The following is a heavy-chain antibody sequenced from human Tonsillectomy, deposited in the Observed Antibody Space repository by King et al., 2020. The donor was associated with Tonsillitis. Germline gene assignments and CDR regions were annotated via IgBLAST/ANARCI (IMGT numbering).Heavy chain of an antibody. J-gene: IGHJ4*02. CDR3: ADEGAETTLGGYFDY. CDR1: GFTFSNYG. V-gene: IGHV3-30*18. CDR2: ISYDGSNK. Sequence: VQLVESGGGVVQPGRSLRLSCAASGFTFSNYGMHWVRQAPGKGLEWVAVISYDGSNKYYADFVKGRFTISRDNSKNTLYLQMNRRRTEEPAVYSCADEGAETTLGGYFDYWGQGTLVTVSS. D-gene: IGHD4-17*01.